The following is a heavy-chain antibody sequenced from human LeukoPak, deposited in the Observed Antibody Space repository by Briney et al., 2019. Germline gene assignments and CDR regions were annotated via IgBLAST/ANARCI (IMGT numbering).Heavy chain of an antibody. CDR3: ARHSSGYY. D-gene: IGHD3-22*01. Sequence: GGPLRLSWAASGFNFSTDWMSGAPQAPGRGLEWVANVKEDGSEKYYVDSVKGRFTISRDNAKNSLYLQMNSLRAEDTAVYYCARHSSGYYWGQGTLVTVSS. CDR2: VKEDGSEK. V-gene: IGHV3-7*01. J-gene: IGHJ4*02. CDR1: GFNFSTDW.